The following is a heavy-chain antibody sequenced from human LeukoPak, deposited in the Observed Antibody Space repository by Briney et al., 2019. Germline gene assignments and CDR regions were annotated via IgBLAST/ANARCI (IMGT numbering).Heavy chain of an antibody. V-gene: IGHV3-11*01. CDR2: ISNSGTTI. CDR3: AREGYSSSFDY. D-gene: IGHD5-18*01. J-gene: IGHJ4*01. CDR1: GFTFNDYQ. Sequence: GGSLRLSCAASGFTFNDYQMNWIRQAPGKGPEWVSYISNSGTTIFYADSARGRFTVSRDNARNSLLLQMDYLSAEDTAVYYCAREGYSSSFDYWGQGALVTVSS.